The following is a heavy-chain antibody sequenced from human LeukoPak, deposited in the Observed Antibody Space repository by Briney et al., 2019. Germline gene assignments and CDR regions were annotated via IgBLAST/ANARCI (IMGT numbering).Heavy chain of an antibody. CDR3: ARGGGYSYDSSGYYPSGMDV. CDR2: IYYSGST. J-gene: IGHJ6*02. V-gene: IGHV4-61*01. Sequence: PSETLSLTCTVSGGSVSSGSYYWSWIRQPPGKGLEWIGYIYYSGSTNYNPSLKSRVTISVDTSENQFSLKLSSVTAADTAVYYCARGGGYSYDSSGYYPSGMDVWGQGTTVTVPS. CDR1: GGSVSSGSYY. D-gene: IGHD3-22*01.